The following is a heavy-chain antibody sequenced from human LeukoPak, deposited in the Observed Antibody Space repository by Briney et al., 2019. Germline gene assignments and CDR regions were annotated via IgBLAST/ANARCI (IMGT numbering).Heavy chain of an antibody. V-gene: IGHV3-74*01. CDR3: GRGMRGYYGLDY. CDR1: GFIFSSFW. CDR2: INSDGRKT. D-gene: IGHD3-10*01. Sequence: GGSLRLSCAASGFIFSSFWMHWVRQVPGKGLVWVSHINSDGRKTDYADSVRGRFTISRDNAKNTLHLQMNRLTVEDTAVYYCGRGMRGYYGLDYWGQGILVTVSS. J-gene: IGHJ4*02.